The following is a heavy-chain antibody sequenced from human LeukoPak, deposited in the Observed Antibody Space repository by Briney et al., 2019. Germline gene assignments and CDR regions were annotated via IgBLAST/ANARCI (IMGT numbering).Heavy chain of an antibody. V-gene: IGHV3-66*01. CDR2: IYSVGST. J-gene: IGHJ6*02. Sequence: GGSLSLSCAASGFTVSSNYMSWVRQAPGKGLEWVSVIYSVGSTYYADSVKGRFTISRDNSKNTLYLQMNSLRAEDTAVYYCARDLEVVTIESGYYYGMDVWGQGTTVTVSS. CDR3: ARDLEVVTIESGYYYGMDV. D-gene: IGHD5-12*01. CDR1: GFTVSSNY.